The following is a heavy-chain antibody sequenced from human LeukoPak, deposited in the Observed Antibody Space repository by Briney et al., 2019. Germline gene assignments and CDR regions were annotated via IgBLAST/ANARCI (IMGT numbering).Heavy chain of an antibody. D-gene: IGHD6-13*01. J-gene: IGHJ4*02. Sequence: GRSLRLSCAASGFTFSSYAMHWVRQAPGKGLEWVSVISYDGSNKYYADSVKGRFTISRDNSKNTLYLQMNSLRAEDTAVYYCARVSSAPGYSSSPREFDYWGQGTLVTVSS. V-gene: IGHV3-30*04. CDR2: ISYDGSNK. CDR1: GFTFSSYA. CDR3: ARVSSAPGYSSSPREFDY.